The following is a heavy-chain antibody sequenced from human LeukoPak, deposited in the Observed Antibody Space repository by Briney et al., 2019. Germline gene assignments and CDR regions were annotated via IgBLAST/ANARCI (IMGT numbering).Heavy chain of an antibody. J-gene: IGHJ4*02. Sequence: GESLKISCQGSGYNFSSYWFAWVRQMPGKGLEWMGIIYPGDSDTRYSPSLQGQVTISADKSISTAYLQWSSLKASDTAMYYCARLSVVGATISYYDYWGQGTLVTVSS. CDR1: GYNFSSYW. CDR2: IYPGDSDT. V-gene: IGHV5-51*01. D-gene: IGHD1-26*01. CDR3: ARLSVVGATISYYDY.